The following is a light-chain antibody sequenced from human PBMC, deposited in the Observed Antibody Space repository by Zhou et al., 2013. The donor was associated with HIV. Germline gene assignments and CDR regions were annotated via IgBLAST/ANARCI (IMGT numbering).Light chain of an antibody. J-gene: IGKJ1*01. V-gene: IGKV1-39*01. CDR2: AAS. Sequence: DIQMTQSPSSLSASVGDRVTITCRASQSITSFLNWYQQKPGKAPKLLVFAASSLHSGVPSRFSGSGSGTDFTLTIDSLQPDDFATYYCQQYNSFWTFGQGTKVEIK. CDR3: QQYNSFWT. CDR1: QSITSF.